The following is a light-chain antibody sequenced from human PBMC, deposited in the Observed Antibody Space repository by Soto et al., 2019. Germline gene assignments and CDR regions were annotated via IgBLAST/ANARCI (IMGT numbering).Light chain of an antibody. CDR1: SSDVGGYDY. CDR2: EVT. J-gene: IGLJ1*01. Sequence: QSALTQPASVSGSPGQSITISCTGTSSDVGGYDYVSWYQQHPDKAPKLIVYEVTHRPSGVSNRFSGSKSGNTASLTISGLQAEDEADYYCSSLTSGGTRVFGTGTKVTVL. CDR3: SSLTSGGTRV. V-gene: IGLV2-14*01.